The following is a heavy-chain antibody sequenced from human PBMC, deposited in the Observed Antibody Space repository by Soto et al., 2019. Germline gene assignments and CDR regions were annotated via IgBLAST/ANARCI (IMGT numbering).Heavy chain of an antibody. CDR1: GGSISSSSYF. CDR2: IYYSGGT. V-gene: IGHV4-39*07. J-gene: IGHJ4*02. D-gene: IGHD3-9*01. CDR3: ARSVILTGGSYKGLIRLHYFDT. Sequence: SSETLSLTCTVSGGSISSSSYFWGWIRQPQGKGLEWIGSIYYSGGTYYNPSLKSRVTLSLDESKNEFSLKLDSVTAADTAVYYCARSVILTGGSYKGLIRLHYFDTWGPGTLVTVSS.